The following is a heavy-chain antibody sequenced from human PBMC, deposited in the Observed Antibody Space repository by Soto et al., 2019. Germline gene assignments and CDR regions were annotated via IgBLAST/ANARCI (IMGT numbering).Heavy chain of an antibody. J-gene: IGHJ5*02. D-gene: IGHD2-2*01. CDR3: ARLYCTTDTCDSWFDP. CDR1: GYTFTTFW. CDR2: IDPRDSYI. Sequence: GESLKISCTGFGYTFTTFWISWVRQMPGKGLEWMGRIDPRDSYINYSPSFQGHVTISVDKSINTAYLQWGSLKASDTAMYYCARLYCTTDTCDSWFDPLGPGNPGHRLL. V-gene: IGHV5-10-1*01.